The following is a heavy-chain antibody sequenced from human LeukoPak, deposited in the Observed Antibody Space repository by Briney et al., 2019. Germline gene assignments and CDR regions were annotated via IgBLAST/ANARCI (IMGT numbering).Heavy chain of an antibody. CDR2: ISSSGSAI. Sequence: GGSLRLSCAASGFTFSDYYMSWIRQAPGKGLEWVSYISSSGSAIYYADSVKGRFTISRDNSKNTLYLQMNSLRAEDTAVYYCAKDIRITMIVVVLGYFDYWGQGTLVTVSS. J-gene: IGHJ4*02. D-gene: IGHD3-22*01. CDR1: GFTFSDYY. V-gene: IGHV3-11*01. CDR3: AKDIRITMIVVVLGYFDY.